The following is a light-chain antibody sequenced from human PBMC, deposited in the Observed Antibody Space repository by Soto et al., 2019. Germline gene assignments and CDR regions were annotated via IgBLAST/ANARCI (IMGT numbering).Light chain of an antibody. CDR1: QSVSSSY. CDR3: QQYGSSPKT. V-gene: IGKV3-20*01. CDR2: GAS. J-gene: IGKJ1*01. Sequence: EIVLTQSPGTLSLSPGERATLSCRASQSVSSSYLAWYQQKPGQAPRLLIYGASSGATGIPDRFSGSGSGTDFTLTISRLEPEDFAGYYCQQYGSSPKTFGQGTKVEIK.